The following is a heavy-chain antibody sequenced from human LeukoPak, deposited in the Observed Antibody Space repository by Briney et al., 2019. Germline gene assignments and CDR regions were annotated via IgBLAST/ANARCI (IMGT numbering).Heavy chain of an antibody. CDR2: MYYSGTT. CDR1: GGSISCGSYY. CDR3: ARHPPRDGSAFDY. V-gene: IGHV4-39*01. J-gene: IGHJ4*02. Sequence: SETLSLTCTVSGGSISCGSYYWGWIRQPPGKGLEWIASMYYSGTTFYSPSLKSRVTISVDTSKNQLSLKLGSVTAADTAVYYCARHPPRDGSAFDYWGQGTLVTVSS.